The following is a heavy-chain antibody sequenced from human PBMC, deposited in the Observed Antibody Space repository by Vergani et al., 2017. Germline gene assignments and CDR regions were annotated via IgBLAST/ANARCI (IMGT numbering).Heavy chain of an antibody. Sequence: EVQLVESGGGLVQPGRSLRLSCAASGFTFDDYAMHWVRQAPGKGLEWVSGISWNSGSIGYADSVKGRFTISRDNAKNSLYQQMNSLRAEDTALYYCAKDFDILTGYNYGMDVWGQGTTVTVSS. V-gene: IGHV3-9*01. D-gene: IGHD3-9*01. CDR1: GFTFDDYA. CDR2: ISWNSGSI. CDR3: AKDFDILTGYNYGMDV. J-gene: IGHJ6*02.